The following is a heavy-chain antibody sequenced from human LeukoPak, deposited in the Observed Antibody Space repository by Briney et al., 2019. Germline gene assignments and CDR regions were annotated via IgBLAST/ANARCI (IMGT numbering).Heavy chain of an antibody. J-gene: IGHJ4*02. V-gene: IGHV4-39*01. CDR1: GGSISSSSYY. D-gene: IGHD6-13*01. CDR2: IYYSGST. CDR3: ARHRKVIRVAAAGTVVDY. Sequence: PSETLSLTCTVSGGSISSSSYYWGWIRQPPGKGLEWIGSIYYSGSTYYNPSLKSRVTISVDTSKNQFSLKLSSVTAADTAVYYCARHRKVIRVAAAGTVVDYWGQGTLVTVSS.